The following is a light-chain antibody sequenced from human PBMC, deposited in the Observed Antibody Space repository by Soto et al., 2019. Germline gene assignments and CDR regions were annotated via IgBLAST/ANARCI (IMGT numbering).Light chain of an antibody. CDR1: QSVSGN. V-gene: IGKV3D-15*01. CDR2: GAS. CDR3: QQYNNSPPT. J-gene: IGKJ1*01. Sequence: EIVMTQSPATLSVSPGERATLSCRASQSVSGNLAWYQQKPGQAPRLLIYGASTRATGIPARFSGSESGTEFTLTISSLQSEDFAVYYCQQYNNSPPTFGQGTKVEIK.